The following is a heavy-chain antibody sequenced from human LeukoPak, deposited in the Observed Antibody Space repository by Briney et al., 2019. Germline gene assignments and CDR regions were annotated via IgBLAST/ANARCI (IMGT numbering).Heavy chain of an antibody. CDR3: ARDPGGVTYYYGPNWFDP. J-gene: IGHJ5*02. CDR2: INPNSGGT. V-gene: IGHV1-2*02. D-gene: IGHD3-10*01. CDR1: GNTFTGYY. Sequence: ASVKVSCKASGNTFTGYYMHWVRQAPGQGLEWMGWINPNSGGTNYAQKFQGRVTMTRDTSISTAYMDLSRLRSDDTAVYYCARDPGGVTYYYGPNWFDPWGQGTLVTVSS.